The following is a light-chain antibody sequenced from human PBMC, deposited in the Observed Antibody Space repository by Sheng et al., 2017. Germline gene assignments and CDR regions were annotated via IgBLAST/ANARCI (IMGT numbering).Light chain of an antibody. Sequence: DIQMTQSPPSLSASVGDRVTITCRASQSITSYLNWYQQKPGKVPKLLIYAASSLQSGVPSRFSGSGSGAEFTLTISSLQPDDFATYYCQQYNTYPWTFGQGTKVEIK. V-gene: IGKV1-39*01. J-gene: IGKJ1*01. CDR1: QSITSY. CDR3: QQYNTYPWT. CDR2: AAS.